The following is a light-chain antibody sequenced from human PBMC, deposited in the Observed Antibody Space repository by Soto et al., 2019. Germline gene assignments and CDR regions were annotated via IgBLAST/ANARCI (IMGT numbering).Light chain of an antibody. CDR1: SDDIGANNY. CDR3: TSCTSASTLV. CDR2: EAA. V-gene: IGLV2-14*01. J-gene: IGLJ2*01. Sequence: QSVLTQPASVSGSPGQSITISCTGTSDDIGANNYVSWYQHHPGKAPKILIYEAANRPSGISHRFSGSKSGNTASLTISGLQAEEEADYFCTSCTSASTLVFGGGTKVTVL.